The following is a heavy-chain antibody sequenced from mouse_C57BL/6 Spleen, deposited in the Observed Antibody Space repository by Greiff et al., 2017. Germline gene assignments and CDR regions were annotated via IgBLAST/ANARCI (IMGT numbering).Heavy chain of an antibody. CDR2: ISGGGGNT. CDR3: ARQDLIYYDYDWFAY. V-gene: IGHV5-9*01. D-gene: IGHD2-4*01. CDR1: GFTFSSYT. J-gene: IGHJ3*01. Sequence: EVKLMESGGGLVKPGGSLKLFCAASGFTFSSYTMSWVRQTPEKRLEWVATISGGGGNTYYPDSVKGRFTISRDNAKNTLYLQMSSLRSEDTALYYCARQDLIYYDYDWFAYWGQGTLVTVSA.